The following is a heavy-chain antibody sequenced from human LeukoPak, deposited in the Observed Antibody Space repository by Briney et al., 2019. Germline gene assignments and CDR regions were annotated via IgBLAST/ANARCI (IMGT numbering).Heavy chain of an antibody. CDR2: IYTSGTT. J-gene: IGHJ5*02. CDR3: ARAVGSSESNYFDP. CDR1: GGSVTSGNYY. V-gene: IGHV4-61*02. D-gene: IGHD1-7*01. Sequence: SETLSLTCTVSGGSVTSGNYYWRWIRQPAGKGLEWIGRIYTSGTTNYNPSLGSRVTILLDTSKNQYSLKLSSVTAADTAVYYCARAVGSSESNYFDPWGQGTLATVSS.